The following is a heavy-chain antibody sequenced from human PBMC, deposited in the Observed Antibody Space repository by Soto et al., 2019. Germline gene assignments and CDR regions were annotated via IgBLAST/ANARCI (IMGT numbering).Heavy chain of an antibody. D-gene: IGHD3-16*01. Sequence: GGSLRLSCAASGFTFSSYAMHWVRQAPGKGLEWVAVISYDGSNKYYADSVKGRFTISRDNSKNTLYLQMNSLRAEDTAVYYCARVGYDYVWGELDVWGQGTTVTVSS. CDR1: GFTFSSYA. CDR2: ISYDGSNK. CDR3: ARVGYDYVWGELDV. V-gene: IGHV3-30-3*01. J-gene: IGHJ6*02.